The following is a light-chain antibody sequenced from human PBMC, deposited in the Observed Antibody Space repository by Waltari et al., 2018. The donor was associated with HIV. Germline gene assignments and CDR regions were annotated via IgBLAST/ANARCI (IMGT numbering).Light chain of an antibody. CDR3: QQYNTWYT. CDR2: GPS. J-gene: IGKJ2*01. V-gene: IGKV3-15*01. CDR1: QSISGN. Sequence: EIVMTQSPATLSVSPGERATLSCRASQSISGNLAWYQQKPGQAPRLLIYGPSTRATGCPARVSGSGFGTEFTPSISSLQSEDSAVYYCQQYNTWYTFGQGTKLEIK.